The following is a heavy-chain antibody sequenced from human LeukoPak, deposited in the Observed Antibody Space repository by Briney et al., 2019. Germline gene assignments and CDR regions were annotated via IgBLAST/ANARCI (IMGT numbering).Heavy chain of an antibody. CDR3: AKDRSPGTRRYNWFDP. V-gene: IGHV3-23*01. D-gene: IGHD1-7*01. CDR2: ISGSGGST. CDR1: GFTFSSYA. Sequence: GGSLRLSCAASGFTFSSYAMSWVRQAPGKGLEWVSAISGSGGSTYYADSVKGRFTISRDNSKNTLYLQMNSLRAEDTAVYYCAKDRSPGTRRYNWFDPWGQGTLVTVSS. J-gene: IGHJ5*02.